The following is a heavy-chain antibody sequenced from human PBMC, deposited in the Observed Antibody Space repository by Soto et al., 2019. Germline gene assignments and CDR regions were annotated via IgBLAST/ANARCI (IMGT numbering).Heavy chain of an antibody. CDR3: AHTLGLAVAGPGRFDL. J-gene: IGHJ2*01. CDR1: GGTFSRYA. Sequence: QVQLVQSGAEVKKYGSSVKVSCKASGGTFSRYAISWVRQAPGQGLEWMGGITPMFGTANYAQRFQGRATITADDXPXXAYMQLSSLRSDDTAVYYCAHTLGLAVAGPGRFDLWGRGTLVTVSS. V-gene: IGHV1-69*12. D-gene: IGHD6-19*01. CDR2: ITPMFGTA.